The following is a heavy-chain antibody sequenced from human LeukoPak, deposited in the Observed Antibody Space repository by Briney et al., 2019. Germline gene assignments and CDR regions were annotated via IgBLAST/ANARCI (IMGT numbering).Heavy chain of an antibody. V-gene: IGHV4-59*08. J-gene: IGHJ4*02. D-gene: IGHD3-10*01. Sequence: SETLSLTCSVSGGSVNNYYWSWIRQPPGKGLEWIAYIYYSGSTNYNPSLKSRVTISVDTSKNQFSLMLSSVAAADTAVYYCARHNARLRGWIGEVDFWGQGALVTVSS. CDR2: IYYSGST. CDR1: GGSVNNYY. CDR3: ARHNARLRGWIGEVDF.